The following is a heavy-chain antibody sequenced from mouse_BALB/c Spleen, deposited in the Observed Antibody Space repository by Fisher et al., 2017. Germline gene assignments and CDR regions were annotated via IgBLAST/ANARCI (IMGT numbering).Heavy chain of an antibody. CDR3: ARRGWLYWYFDV. D-gene: IGHD2-3*01. V-gene: IGHV14-2*01. J-gene: IGHJ1*01. Sequence: KVQGKASITADTSSNTAYLQLSSLTSEDTAVYYCARRGWLYWYFDVWGAGTTVTVSS.